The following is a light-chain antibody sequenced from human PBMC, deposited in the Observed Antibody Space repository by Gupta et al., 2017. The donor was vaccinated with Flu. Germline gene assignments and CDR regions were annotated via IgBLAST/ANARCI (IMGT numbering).Light chain of an antibody. Sequence: QSITISCTGTSSDIGAYNYVSWYQRPPGKDRELMIFEVTKRPSGFSNPFSGSKSGNTASLIISGLKAEDEAHYYCRAYTVSGKLFGGGTRLTVL. V-gene: IGLV2-14*01. CDR3: RAYTVSGKL. CDR1: SSDIGAYNY. J-gene: IGLJ2*01. CDR2: EVT.